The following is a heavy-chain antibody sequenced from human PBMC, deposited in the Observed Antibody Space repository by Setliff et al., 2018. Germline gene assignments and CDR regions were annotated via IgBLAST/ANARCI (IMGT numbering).Heavy chain of an antibody. D-gene: IGHD1-1*01. J-gene: IGHJ4*02. CDR3: ARTGTYRYFDY. CDR1: GGSISSRNYY. V-gene: IGHV4-39*01. CDR2: IYYSGNT. Sequence: ASETLSLTCTVSGGSISSRNYYWGWIRQPPGKGLEWTGRIYYSGNTYYNSSLRSRVTISVDTSKNQFSLKLSSVTAADTAVYYCARTGTYRYFDYWGQGTLVTVSS.